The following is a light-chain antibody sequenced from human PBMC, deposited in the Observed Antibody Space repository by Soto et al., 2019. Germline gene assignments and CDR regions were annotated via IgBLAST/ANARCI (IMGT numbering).Light chain of an antibody. Sequence: QSVLSQPPSASGTPGQRVTISCSGSTSNIGSNTVSWYQQLPQRAPKLLIFSNDQRPSGVPDRFSGSKWGTSASLAISGLQSEDEAEYFCATWADGLSSYVFGTGTKLTVL. J-gene: IGLJ1*01. V-gene: IGLV1-44*01. CDR1: TSNIGSNT. CDR3: ATWADGLSSYV. CDR2: SND.